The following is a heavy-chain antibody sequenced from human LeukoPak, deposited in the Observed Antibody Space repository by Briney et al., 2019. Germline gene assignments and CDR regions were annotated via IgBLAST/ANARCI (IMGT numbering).Heavy chain of an antibody. Sequence: GGSLRLSCAASGFTFSSYSMNWVRQAPGKGLELVSSISTSSSHMYYADSVKGRFTISRDNARNSLYLQMNSLRAEDTAVYYCARALTTLTYEGYWGQGTLVTVSS. CDR2: ISTSSSHM. J-gene: IGHJ4*02. CDR1: GFTFSSYS. D-gene: IGHD1-1*01. V-gene: IGHV3-21*01. CDR3: ARALTTLTYEGY.